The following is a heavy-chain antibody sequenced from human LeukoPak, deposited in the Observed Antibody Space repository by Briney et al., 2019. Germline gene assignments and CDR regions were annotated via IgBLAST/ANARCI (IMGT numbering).Heavy chain of an antibody. D-gene: IGHD6-19*01. CDR2: INPSGGST. Sequence: ASVKVSCKASGYTFTSYYMHWVRQAPGQGLEWMGIINPSGGSTSYAQKFQGRVTMTRDTSKSTVYMELSSLRSDDTAVYYCARGQSGWYRNAEYFQHWGQGTLVTISS. CDR1: GYTFTSYY. J-gene: IGHJ1*01. CDR3: ARGQSGWYRNAEYFQH. V-gene: IGHV1-46*01.